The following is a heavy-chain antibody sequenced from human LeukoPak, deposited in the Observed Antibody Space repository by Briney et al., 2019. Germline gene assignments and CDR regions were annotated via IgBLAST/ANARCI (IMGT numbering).Heavy chain of an antibody. CDR1: GFTFSSYG. J-gene: IGHJ4*02. CDR2: ISSSSSSI. CDR3: ARYAIGSYNEPFDY. Sequence: PGGSLRLSCAASGFTFSSYGMNWVRQAPEKGLEWISYISSSSSSIYHADSVKGRSTISRDNAKNSLYLQMNSLRAEDTAVYYCARYAIGSYNEPFDYWGQGTLVTVSS. D-gene: IGHD1-26*01. V-gene: IGHV3-48*04.